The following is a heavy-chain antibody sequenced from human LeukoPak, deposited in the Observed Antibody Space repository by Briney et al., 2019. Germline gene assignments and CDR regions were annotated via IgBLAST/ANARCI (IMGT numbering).Heavy chain of an antibody. CDR1: GFTFSSFA. CDR2: MGAGGSKT. D-gene: IGHD5-24*01. V-gene: IGHV3-23*01. CDR3: AKDRDVSGRWALP. J-gene: IGHJ5*02. Sequence: GGSLRHSCAASGFTFSSFAMSWVRQAPGKGLEWVCIMGAGGSKTYYADSVKGRFTISRDNSKNTLYLQMNSLRAEDTAVYYCAKDRDVSGRWALPWGQGTLVIVSS.